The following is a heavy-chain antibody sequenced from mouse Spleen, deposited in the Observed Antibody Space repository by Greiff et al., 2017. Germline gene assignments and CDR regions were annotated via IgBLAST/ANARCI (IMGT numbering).Heavy chain of an antibody. V-gene: IGHV1-18*01. D-gene: IGHD1-1*01. CDR2: INPNNGGT. CDR1: GYTFTDYN. J-gene: IGHJ4*01. CDR3: ARALTTPYAMDY. Sequence: EVQLQQSGPELVKPGASVKIPCKASGYTFTDYNMDWVKQSHGKSLEWIGDINPNNGGTIYNQKFKGKATLTVDKSSSTAYMELRSLTSEDTAVYYCARALTTPYAMDYWGQGTSVTVSS.